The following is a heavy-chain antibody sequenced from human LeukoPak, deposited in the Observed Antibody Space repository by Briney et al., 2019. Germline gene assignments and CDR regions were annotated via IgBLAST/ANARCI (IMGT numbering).Heavy chain of an antibody. CDR1: GFTFSSYE. D-gene: IGHD6-13*01. Sequence: PGASLRLSCAASGFTFSSYEMNWVRQAPGKGLEWVSYISSSGSTIYYADSVKGRFTISRDNAKNSLYLQMNSLRAEDTAVYYCARVGPEFAADLYYYYGMDVWGQGTTVTVSS. J-gene: IGHJ6*02. CDR3: ARVGPEFAADLYYYYGMDV. CDR2: ISSSGSTI. V-gene: IGHV3-48*03.